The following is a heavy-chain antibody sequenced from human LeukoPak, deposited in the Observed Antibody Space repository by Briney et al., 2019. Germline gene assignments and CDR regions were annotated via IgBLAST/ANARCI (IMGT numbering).Heavy chain of an antibody. CDR2: IDPTDSYT. V-gene: IGHV5-10-1*01. D-gene: IGHD6-19*01. CDR3: ASQLYSSGWVDY. J-gene: IGHJ4*02. Sequence: WMGRIDPTDSYTKYSPSFKGHVTISADKYISTAYLEWSSLKGSDTAMYYCASQLYSSGWVDYWGQGTLVTVSS.